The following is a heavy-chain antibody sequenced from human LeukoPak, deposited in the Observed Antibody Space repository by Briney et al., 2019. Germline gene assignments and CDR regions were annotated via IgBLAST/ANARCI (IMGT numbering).Heavy chain of an antibody. V-gene: IGHV3-53*01. D-gene: IGHD2-21*02. CDR1: GFTVSSNY. J-gene: IGHJ4*02. CDR2: IYSGGST. CDR3: ARHPGYCGGDCYTDY. Sequence: GGSLRLSCAASGFTVSSNYMSWVRQAPGKGLEWVSVIYSGGSTYYADSVKGRFTISRDNSKNTLYLQMNSLRAEDTAVYYCARHPGYCGGDCYTDYWGQGTLVTVSS.